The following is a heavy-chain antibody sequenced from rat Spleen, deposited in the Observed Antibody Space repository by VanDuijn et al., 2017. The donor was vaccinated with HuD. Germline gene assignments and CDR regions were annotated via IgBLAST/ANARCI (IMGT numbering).Heavy chain of an antibody. J-gene: IGHJ2*01. Sequence: QVQLKESGPGLVQPSQTLSLTCTVSGFSLTSYHISWVRQPPGKSLVWMGTMWSGGGTSYNSAVQSRLSISRDTSKSQVFLKMNSLQPEDTGTYSWARGQPPDYWGQGVMVTVSS. CDR2: MWSGGGT. CDR3: ARGQPPDY. D-gene: IGHD3-1*01. CDR1: GFSLTSYH. V-gene: IGHV2-72*01.